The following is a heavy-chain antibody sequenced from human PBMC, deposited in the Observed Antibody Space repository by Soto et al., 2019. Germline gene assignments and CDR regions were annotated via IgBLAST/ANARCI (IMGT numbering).Heavy chain of an antibody. D-gene: IGHD4-4*01. CDR2: ISYDGSNK. V-gene: IGHV3-30*18. CDR1: GFTFSSYG. Sequence: PGGSLRLSCAASGFTFSSYGMHWVRQAPGKGLEWVAVISYDGSNKYYADSVKGRFTISRDNSKNTLYLQMNSLRAEDTAVYYCAKDLDYSNYQHYYGMDVWGQGTTVTVSS. CDR3: AKDLDYSNYQHYYGMDV. J-gene: IGHJ6*02.